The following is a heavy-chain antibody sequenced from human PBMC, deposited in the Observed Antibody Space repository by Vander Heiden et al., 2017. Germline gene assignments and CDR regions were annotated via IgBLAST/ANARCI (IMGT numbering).Heavy chain of an antibody. CDR1: GGSFSGYY. Sequence: QLQLQQWGAGLLKPSETLSLTCAVYGGSFSGYYWSWIRQPPGKGLEWIGEINHSGSTNYNPALKSRVTISVDTSMCHFSLKMRSVTAAYTAVYYFAWLEDYSNYVGSYWGQGTMVTVSS. J-gene: IGHJ4*02. CDR3: AWLEDYSNYVGSY. D-gene: IGHD4-4*01. CDR2: INHSGST. V-gene: IGHV4-34*01.